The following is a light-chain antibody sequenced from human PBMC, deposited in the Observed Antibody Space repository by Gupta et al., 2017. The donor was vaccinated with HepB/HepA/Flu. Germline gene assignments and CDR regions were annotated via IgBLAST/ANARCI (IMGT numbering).Light chain of an antibody. CDR2: ATS. Sequence: DIQMTQSPSSLSPAIGDRVTITCRASQSISIYLNWYQQKPGKAPKLLIYATSTLQSGVPSRFSGRGSGTDFTLTIGGLQPEDFGTYYCQQSYTTPWTFGQGTKVEIK. J-gene: IGKJ1*01. CDR1: QSISIY. V-gene: IGKV1-39*01. CDR3: QQSYTTPWT.